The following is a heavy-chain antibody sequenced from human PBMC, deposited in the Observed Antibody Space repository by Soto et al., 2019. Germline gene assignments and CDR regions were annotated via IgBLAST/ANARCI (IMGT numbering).Heavy chain of an antibody. Sequence: EVELLESGGGLVRPGGSLRLSCAASGFTFSHYVLSWVRQSPERGLEWVSSISGSGSSVYVADSVRGRFIMSRDLSTNTVSLQMNSLRAEDTAVYYCAKVRASYLSASYFYYGLDVWPRDHGHRLV. CDR1: GFTFSHYV. D-gene: IGHD3-10*01. J-gene: IGHJ6*02. CDR2: ISGSGSSV. V-gene: IGHV3-23*01. CDR3: AKVRASYLSASYFYYGLDV.